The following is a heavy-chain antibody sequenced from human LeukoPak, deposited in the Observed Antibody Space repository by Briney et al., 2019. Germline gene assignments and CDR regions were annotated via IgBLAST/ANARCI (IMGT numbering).Heavy chain of an antibody. CDR2: IHYSGST. D-gene: IGHD6-6*01. J-gene: IGHJ3*02. Sequence: PSETLFPTCNVSDGSITSYYWGWVRQPPGKGLEFIGYIHYSGSTNYNPSLKSRVAISAEKSKNQFSLKLSSVTAADTALYFCVKSIASRGEIVFDIWGQGTMVTVSS. V-gene: IGHV4-59*13. CDR1: DGSITSYY. CDR3: VKSIASRGEIVFDI.